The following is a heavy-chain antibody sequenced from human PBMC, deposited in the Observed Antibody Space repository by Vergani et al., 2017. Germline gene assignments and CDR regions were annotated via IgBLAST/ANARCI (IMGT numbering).Heavy chain of an antibody. D-gene: IGHD3-3*01. CDR3: ASQGYDFWSGYYLDY. CDR2: IYYSGST. Sequence: QLQLQESGPGLVKPSETLSLTCTVSGGSISSSSYYWGWIRQPPGKGLEWIGSIYYSGSTYYNPSLKSRVTISVDTSKNQFSLKLSSVTAADTAVYYCASQGYDFWSGYYLDYWGQGTLVTVSS. J-gene: IGHJ4*02. V-gene: IGHV4-39*01. CDR1: GGSISSSSYY.